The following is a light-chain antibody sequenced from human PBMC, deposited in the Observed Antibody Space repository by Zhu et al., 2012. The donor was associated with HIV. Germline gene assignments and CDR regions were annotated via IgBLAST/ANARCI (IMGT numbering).Light chain of an antibody. CDR1: QNVSTN. CDR3: QHYNNWPPWT. V-gene: IGKV3-15*01. Sequence: DIVMTQSPVTLSVSPGERATLSCRASQNVSTNLAWYQQRPGQAPRLLIYGASTRATGIPARFSGSGSGTDFTLTISSLQSEDFAIYYCQHYNNWPPWTFGQGTKVEVK. CDR2: GAS. J-gene: IGKJ1*01.